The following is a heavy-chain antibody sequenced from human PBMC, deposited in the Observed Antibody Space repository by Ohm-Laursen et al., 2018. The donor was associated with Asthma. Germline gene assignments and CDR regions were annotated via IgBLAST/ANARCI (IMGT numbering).Heavy chain of an antibody. V-gene: IGHV2-70*04. Sequence: TQTLTLTCTFSGFSLSISGMRVSWIRQPPGKALEWLARIDWDDDKYYSTSLKTRLTISKDTSKNQVVLTMTNMGPVDTATYYCARIRRYYYDSSGYYYGNWFDPWGQGTLVTVSS. CDR2: IDWDDDK. CDR1: GFSLSISGMR. CDR3: ARIRRYYYDSSGYYYGNWFDP. D-gene: IGHD3-22*01. J-gene: IGHJ5*02.